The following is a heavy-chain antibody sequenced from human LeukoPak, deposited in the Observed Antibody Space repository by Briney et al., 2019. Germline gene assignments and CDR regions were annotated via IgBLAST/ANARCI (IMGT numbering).Heavy chain of an antibody. J-gene: IGHJ6*03. CDR1: GGTFSSYA. CDR3: ASGANWNYAVYYYYMDV. D-gene: IGHD1-7*01. CDR2: IIPIFGTA. V-gene: IGHV1-69*05. Sequence: ASVKVSCKASGGTFSSYAISWVRQAPGQGLEWMGGIIPIFGTANYAQKFQGRVTITTDESTSTAYMELSSLRSEDTAVYYCASGANWNYAVYYYYMDVWGKGTTVTVSS.